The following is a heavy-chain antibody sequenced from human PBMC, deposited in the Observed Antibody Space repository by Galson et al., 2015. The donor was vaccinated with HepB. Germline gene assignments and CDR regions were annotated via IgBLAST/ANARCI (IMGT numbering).Heavy chain of an antibody. CDR1: GFTYRNYG. CDR3: ARDAAGRKDGRYNYHDHYMDV. Sequence: SLRLSCAASGFTYRNYGMHWVRQAPGKGLEWVAFISYDGGRKNCRDSVKGRFSISRDNSKNTLSLQMNSLRIEDTALYYCARDAAGRKDGRYNYHDHYMDVWGRGTTVTVS. J-gene: IGHJ6*03. CDR2: ISYDGGRK. V-gene: IGHV3-33*01. D-gene: IGHD5-24*01.